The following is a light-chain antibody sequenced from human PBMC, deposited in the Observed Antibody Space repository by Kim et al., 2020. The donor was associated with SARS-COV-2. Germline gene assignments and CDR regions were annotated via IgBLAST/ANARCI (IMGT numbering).Light chain of an antibody. J-gene: IGKJ1*01. Sequence: APVGDRVTITCRASHGISNYLAWYQQKPGKVPKLLIYAASTLQSGVPSRFSGSGSGTDFTLTISSLQPEDVATYYCQKYNSAPPTFGQGTKVDIK. CDR3: QKYNSAPPT. V-gene: IGKV1-27*01. CDR2: AAS. CDR1: HGISNY.